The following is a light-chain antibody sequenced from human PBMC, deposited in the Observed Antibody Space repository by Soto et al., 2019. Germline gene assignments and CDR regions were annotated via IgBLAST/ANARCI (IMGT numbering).Light chain of an antibody. CDR1: QSVSSY. J-gene: IGKJ2*01. V-gene: IGKV3-11*01. Sequence: EIVLTQSPATLSLSPGERATLSCRASQSVSSYLAWYQQKPGQAPRLLIYDASNRATGIPPRFSGSGSGTDFTLTISSLEPEDFAVYYCQQRSNWPPYTFGQGTKLASK. CDR3: QQRSNWPPYT. CDR2: DAS.